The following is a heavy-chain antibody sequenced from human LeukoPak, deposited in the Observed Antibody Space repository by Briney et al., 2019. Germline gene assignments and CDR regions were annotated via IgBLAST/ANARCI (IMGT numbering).Heavy chain of an antibody. CDR1: GFTFSSYG. J-gene: IGHJ3*02. CDR2: IWYDGSNK. D-gene: IGHD5-18*01. V-gene: IGHV3-33*01. Sequence: GSLRLSCAASGFTFSSYGMHWVRQAPGKGLEWVAVIWYDGSNKYYADSVKGRFTISRDNSKNTLYLQMNSLRAEDTAVYYCASRFSYTAMAPDAFDIWGQGTMVTVSS. CDR3: ASRFSYTAMAPDAFDI.